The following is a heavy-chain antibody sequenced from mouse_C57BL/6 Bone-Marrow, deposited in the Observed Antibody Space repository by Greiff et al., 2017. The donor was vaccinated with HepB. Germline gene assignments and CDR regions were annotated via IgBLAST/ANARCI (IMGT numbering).Heavy chain of an antibody. Sequence: QVQLQQPGAELVRPGSSVKLSCKASGYTFTSYWMDWVKQRPGQGLDWIGNIYPSDSETHYNQKFKDKATLTVDKSSSTAYMQLSSLTSEDSAVYYCARGGGYYDYDVGFACWGQGTLVTVAA. CDR1: GYTFTSYW. CDR2: IYPSDSET. CDR3: ARGGGYYDYDVGFAC. D-gene: IGHD2-4*01. J-gene: IGHJ3*01. V-gene: IGHV1-61*01.